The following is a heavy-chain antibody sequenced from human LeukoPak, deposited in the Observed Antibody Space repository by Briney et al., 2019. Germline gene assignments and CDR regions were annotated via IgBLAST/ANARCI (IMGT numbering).Heavy chain of an antibody. CDR1: GGSISSGSYY. CDR3: ARGILEWLLYPSYYYYYMDV. V-gene: IGHV4-61*02. Sequence: SETLSLTCTVSGGSISSGSYYWSWIRQPAGKGLEWIGRIYTSGSTNYNPSLKSRVTISVDTSKNQFSLKLSSVTAADTAVYYCARGILEWLLYPSYYYYYMDVWGKGTTVTVSS. J-gene: IGHJ6*03. D-gene: IGHD3-3*01. CDR2: IYTSGST.